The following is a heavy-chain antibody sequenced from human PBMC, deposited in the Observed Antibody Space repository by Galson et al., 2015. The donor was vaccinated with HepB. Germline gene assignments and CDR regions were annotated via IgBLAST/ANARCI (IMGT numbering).Heavy chain of an antibody. CDR2: ISVSGGTA. V-gene: IGHV3-23*01. Sequence: SLRLSCAASGFTFSSYAMNWVRQAPGKGLEWVSGISVSGGTAVYADSVKGRFNIYRDKFKDTLYLQMNSLRAEDTAVYYCARDRGVTMIVVVISSDAFDIWGQGTMVTVSS. D-gene: IGHD3-22*01. J-gene: IGHJ3*02. CDR1: GFTFSSYA. CDR3: ARDRGVTMIVVVISSDAFDI.